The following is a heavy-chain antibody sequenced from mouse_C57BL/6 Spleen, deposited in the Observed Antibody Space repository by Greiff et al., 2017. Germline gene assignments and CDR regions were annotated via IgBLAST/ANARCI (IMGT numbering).Heavy chain of an antibody. J-gene: IGHJ2*01. CDR1: GFAFTDYY. D-gene: IGHD2-4*01. V-gene: IGHV7-3*01. Sequence: EVKLVESGGGLVQPGGSLSLSCAASGFAFTDYYMSWVRQPPGKALEWLGFIRNKANGYTTEYSASVKGRFTISRYNSQSILYLQMNALRAEDSATYYCARDYPYYFDYWGQGTTLTVSS. CDR3: ARDYPYYFDY. CDR2: IRNKANGYTT.